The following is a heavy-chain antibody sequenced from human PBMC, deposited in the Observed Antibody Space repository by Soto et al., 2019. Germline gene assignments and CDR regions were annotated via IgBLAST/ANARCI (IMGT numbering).Heavy chain of an antibody. CDR1: GGTFSTYV. D-gene: IGHD6-13*01. V-gene: IGHV1-69*13. CDR2: IIPFSGKA. J-gene: IGHJ6*02. CDR3: AREGGAAAGRMDV. Sequence: SVKVSCKTSGGTFSTYVISWMRQAPGQGPEWMGGIIPFSGKANYAQKFQGRVTITADESTSTAYMELSSLRFEDTAVYYCAREGGAAAGRMDVWGQGTTVTVSS.